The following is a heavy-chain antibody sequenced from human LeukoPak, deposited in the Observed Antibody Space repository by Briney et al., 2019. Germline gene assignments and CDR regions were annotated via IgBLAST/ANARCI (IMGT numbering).Heavy chain of an antibody. J-gene: IGHJ4*02. Sequence: SETLSLTCTVSGGSISSSSYYWGWIRQPPGKGLEWIGSIYYSGSTYYNPSLKSRVTISVDTSKNQFSLKLISVTAADTAVYYCARSRGYSYGTTFLDYWGQGTLVIVSS. CDR3: ARSRGYSYGTTFLDY. V-gene: IGHV4-39*01. D-gene: IGHD5-18*01. CDR1: GGSISSSSYY. CDR2: IYYSGST.